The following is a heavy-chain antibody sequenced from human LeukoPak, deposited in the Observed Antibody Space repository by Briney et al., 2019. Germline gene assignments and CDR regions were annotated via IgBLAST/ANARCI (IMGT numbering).Heavy chain of an antibody. CDR3: ARVDIVVVPAAMREGYYMDV. CDR1: GYTFTSYG. Sequence: ASVKVSCKASGYTFTSYGISWVRQAPGQGLEWMGWISAYNGNTNYAQKFQGRVTITTDESTSTAYMELSSLRSEDTAVYYCARVDIVVVPAAMREGYYMDVWGKGTTVTVSS. V-gene: IGHV1-18*01. J-gene: IGHJ6*03. D-gene: IGHD2-2*03. CDR2: ISAYNGNT.